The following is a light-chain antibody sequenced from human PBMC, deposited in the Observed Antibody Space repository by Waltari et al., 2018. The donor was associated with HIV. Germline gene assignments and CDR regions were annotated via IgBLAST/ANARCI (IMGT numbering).Light chain of an antibody. CDR2: GAS. Sequence: IVMMQSPATLSVSPGERATLSCRASQSVGSNLAWYQQKPGQAPRLLMYGASTRATGIPDRISGSGFVTEFTLTIHSLQSEDFAVYYCQQYNDWPPLFTFGPGTKVDIK. J-gene: IGKJ3*01. V-gene: IGKV3-15*01. CDR1: QSVGSN. CDR3: QQYNDWPPLFT.